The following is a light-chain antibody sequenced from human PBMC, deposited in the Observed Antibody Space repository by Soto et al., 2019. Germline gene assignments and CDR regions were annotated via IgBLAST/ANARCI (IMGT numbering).Light chain of an antibody. CDR3: QHFGNSLWT. J-gene: IGKJ1*01. V-gene: IGKV3-20*01. Sequence: TVLTQSPGTLSLSPGERATLSCRASQNVSSNLLVWYQQHPGQAPRLLIYGASSRAIHTPDRFSGSGSGTDFTLTISGLEPEDFAVYYCQHFGNSLWTFGQGTKVEI. CDR2: GAS. CDR1: QNVSSNL.